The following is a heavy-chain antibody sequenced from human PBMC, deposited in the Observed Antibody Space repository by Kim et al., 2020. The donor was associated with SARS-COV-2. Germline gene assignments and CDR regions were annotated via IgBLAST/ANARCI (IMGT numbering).Heavy chain of an antibody. D-gene: IGHD5-18*01. Sequence: GGSLRLSCAASGFTFRNYRMNWVRQAPGKGLEWVSCIDSSRRTIYFADSVKGRFTISRDDAKNSVYLQMNSLRDEDTAVYYCARETDEYNYGYRYFDNWGQGILVTVSS. CDR1: GFTFRNYR. V-gene: IGHV3-48*02. CDR3: ARETDEYNYGYRYFDN. CDR2: IDSSRRTI. J-gene: IGHJ4*02.